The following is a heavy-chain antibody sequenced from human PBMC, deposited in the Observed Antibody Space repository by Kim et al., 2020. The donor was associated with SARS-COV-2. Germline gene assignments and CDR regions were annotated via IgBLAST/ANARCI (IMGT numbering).Heavy chain of an antibody. J-gene: IGHJ4*02. V-gene: IGHV3-7*03. CDR3: AKGGDNWNY. CDR1: GFTFGSYW. CDR2: INPDGSAT. Sequence: GGSLRLSCAGSGFTFGSYWMSWVRQAPGKGLEPVANINPDGSATYYLDSVRGRFTISRDNAKTSLYLQMNSLRADDTAVYYCAKGGDNWNYGGLGTLVTVSS. D-gene: IGHD1-7*01.